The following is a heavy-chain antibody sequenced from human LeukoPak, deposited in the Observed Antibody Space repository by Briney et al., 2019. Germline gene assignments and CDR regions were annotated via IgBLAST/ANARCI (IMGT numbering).Heavy chain of an antibody. CDR1: GFTFSSYS. CDR3: ARTGNFGSGSYYTFDY. J-gene: IGHJ4*02. CDR2: ISSSGYTI. Sequence: GGSLRLSCAASGFTFSSYSMNWVRQAPGKGLEWISYISSSGYTIYYADSVKGRFTISRDNAKNSLYLQMNSLSAEDTAIYYCARTGNFGSGSYYTFDYWGQGALVTVSS. D-gene: IGHD3-10*01. V-gene: IGHV3-48*03.